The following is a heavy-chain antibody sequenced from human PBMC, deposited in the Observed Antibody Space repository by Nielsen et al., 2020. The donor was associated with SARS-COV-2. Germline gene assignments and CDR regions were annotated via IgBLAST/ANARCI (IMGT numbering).Heavy chain of an antibody. D-gene: IGHD3-22*01. J-gene: IGHJ2*01. Sequence: GESLKISCAASGFTFSSYDMHWVRQATGKGLEWVSALGTAGDTYYPGSVKGRFTISRENAKNSLYLQMNSLRAGDTAVYYCARVAYYYDSSGYRYYWYFDLWGRGTLVTVSS. CDR1: GFTFSSYD. V-gene: IGHV3-13*04. CDR2: LGTAGDT. CDR3: ARVAYYYDSSGYRYYWYFDL.